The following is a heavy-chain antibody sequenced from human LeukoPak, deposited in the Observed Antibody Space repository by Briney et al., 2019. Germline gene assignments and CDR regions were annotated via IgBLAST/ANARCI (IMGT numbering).Heavy chain of an antibody. Sequence: SETLSLTCTVSGGSISSSSYYWGWIRQPPGKGLEWIGNMYYSGRTYYNPSLKSRATISLDTSKNQFSLKLTSVTAADTALFFCARGYDIDVWGQGTTVTVSS. J-gene: IGHJ6*02. CDR1: GGSISSSSYY. V-gene: IGHV4-39*07. CDR2: MYYSGRT. CDR3: ARGYDIDV.